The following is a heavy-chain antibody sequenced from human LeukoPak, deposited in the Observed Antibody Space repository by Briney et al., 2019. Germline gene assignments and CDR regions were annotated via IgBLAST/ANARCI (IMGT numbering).Heavy chain of an antibody. CDR3: ATRVPFTGYKS. D-gene: IGHD5-18*01. CDR2: MSRTANRI. CDR1: RFTLSNYA. V-gene: IGHV3-48*01. J-gene: IGHJ4*01. Sequence: GGSLRLSCTASRFTLSNYAMSWVRQAPGKAPEWISYMSRTANRIDHADSVKGRFTMSRDNANNSVYLQMNSLRVDDTAIYYCATRVPFTGYKSWGQGTLVTVSS.